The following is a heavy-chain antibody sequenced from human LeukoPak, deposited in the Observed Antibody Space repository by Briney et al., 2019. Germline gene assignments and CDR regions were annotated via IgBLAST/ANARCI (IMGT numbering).Heavy chain of an antibody. D-gene: IGHD6-13*01. CDR2: IYSSGST. CDR3: ARETTGAGTARPFDY. CDR1: GGFISNFY. V-gene: IGHV4-4*07. Sequence: PSETLSLTCTVSGGFISNFYWSWIRQPAGKTLEWIGRIYSSGSTNYNPSLKSRVTMSLDTSKNQFSLKLSSVTAADTAVYFCARETTGAGTARPFDYWGQGTLVTVSS. J-gene: IGHJ4*02.